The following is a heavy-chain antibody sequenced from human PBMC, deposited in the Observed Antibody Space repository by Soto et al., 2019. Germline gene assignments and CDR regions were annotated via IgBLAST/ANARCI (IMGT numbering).Heavy chain of an antibody. CDR1: GFTFSHHS. V-gene: IGHV1-3*01. J-gene: IGHJ5*02. D-gene: IGHD3-10*01. CDR2: INGDTGYT. CDR3: VRGKEAGVWFDP. Sequence: GASVKVSCKASGFTFSHHSIHWVRQAPGQRLEWMGWINGDTGYTKYSQKFQARLTITWDSSAKTAYMELSSLQSEDTAVYYCVRGKEAGVWFDPWGQGTLVTVSS.